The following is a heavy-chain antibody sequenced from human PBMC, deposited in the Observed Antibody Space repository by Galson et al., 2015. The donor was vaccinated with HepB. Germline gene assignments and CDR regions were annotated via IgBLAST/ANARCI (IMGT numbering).Heavy chain of an antibody. J-gene: IGHJ6*02. CDR1: GYTFTSYG. D-gene: IGHD6-13*01. CDR2: ISAYNGNT. CDR3: ASVSGYSSSPGYYYYYGTDV. V-gene: IGHV1-18*04. Sequence: SVKVSCKASGYTFTSYGISWVRQAPGQGLEWMGWISAYNGNTNYAQKLQGRVTMTTDTSTSTAYMELRSLRSDDTAVYYCASVSGYSSSPGYYYYYGTDVWGQGTTVTVSS.